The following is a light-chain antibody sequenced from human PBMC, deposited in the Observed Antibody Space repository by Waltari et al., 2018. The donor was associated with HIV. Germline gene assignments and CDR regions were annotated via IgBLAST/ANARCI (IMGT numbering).Light chain of an antibody. CDR1: SSDGGGYDY. CDR2: EVR. V-gene: IGLV2-14*03. Sequence: QSVLTQPAAVSGSPGQSIAVSCTGTSSDGGGYDYVSWYQQHPDKAPKLLIYEVRSRPSGVSDRFSGSKSGNTASLTISGLQPEDEADYYCSSFTDNRAVIFGGGTKLTVL. J-gene: IGLJ2*01. CDR3: SSFTDNRAVI.